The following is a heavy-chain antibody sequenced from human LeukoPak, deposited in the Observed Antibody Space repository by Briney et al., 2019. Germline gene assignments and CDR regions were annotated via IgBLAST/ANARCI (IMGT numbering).Heavy chain of an antibody. J-gene: IGHJ5*02. CDR2: IIPIFGTA. D-gene: IGHD6-13*01. V-gene: IGHV1-69*05. Sequence: SVKVPCKASGGTFSSCAISWVRQAPGQGLEWMGGIIPIFGTANYAQKFQGRVTITTDESTSTAYMELSSLRSEDTAVYYCARIPYSSSWYQRFDPWGQGTLVTVSS. CDR3: ARIPYSSSWYQRFDP. CDR1: GGTFSSCA.